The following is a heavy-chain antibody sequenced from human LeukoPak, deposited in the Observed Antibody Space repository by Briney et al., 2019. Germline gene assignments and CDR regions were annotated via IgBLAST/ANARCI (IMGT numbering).Heavy chain of an antibody. V-gene: IGHV1-2*02. D-gene: IGHD5-18*01. CDR3: VSGYRYGLREIAYFYYLDV. J-gene: IGHJ6*03. CDR1: GYTFTSYG. Sequence: ASVKVSCKASGYTFTSYGISWVRQAPGQGLEWMGWVNPRNGDTNYAQKYQGRVIMTRDTSINTAYMELNTLKSGDTAVYFCVSGYRYGLREIAYFYYLDVWGEGTTVTVSS. CDR2: VNPRNGDT.